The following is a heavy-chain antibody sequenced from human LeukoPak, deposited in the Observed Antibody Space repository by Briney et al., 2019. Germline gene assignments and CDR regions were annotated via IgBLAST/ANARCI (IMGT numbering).Heavy chain of an antibody. CDR1: GYTFTCYY. J-gene: IGHJ4*02. V-gene: IGHV1-2*02. CDR3: AREWDCSGGICFPRGFDF. Sequence: ASVKVSCKASGYTFTCYYVHWVRQAPGQGLEWMGWISPNNGGTSYAQNFRDRVTMTTDTSINTAYMELSWPTSDDTAVYYCAREWDCSGGICFPRGFDFWGQGTLVTVSS. CDR2: ISPNNGGT. D-gene: IGHD2-15*01.